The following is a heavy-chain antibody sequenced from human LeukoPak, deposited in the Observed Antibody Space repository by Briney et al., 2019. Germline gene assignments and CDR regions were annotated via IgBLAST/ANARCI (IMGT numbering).Heavy chain of an antibody. V-gene: IGHV4-30-4*01. CDR2: IYYSGST. CDR1: GGSISSGDYY. D-gene: IGHD1-1*01. Sequence: SQTLSLTCTVSGGSISSGDYYWSWIRQPPGKGLEWVGYIYYSGSTYYNPSLKSRVTISVDTSKNQFSLKLSSVTAADTAVYYCARFGNENAFDIWGQGTMVTVSS. CDR3: ARFGNENAFDI. J-gene: IGHJ3*02.